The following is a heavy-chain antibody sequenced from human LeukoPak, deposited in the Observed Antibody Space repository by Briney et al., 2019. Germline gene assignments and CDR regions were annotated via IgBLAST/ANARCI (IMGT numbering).Heavy chain of an antibody. V-gene: IGHV3-53*01. CDR2: IYSGGST. CDR3: ARDILTGSIEV. D-gene: IGHD3-9*01. J-gene: IGHJ4*02. CDR1: GFTFSSNY. Sequence: GSLRLSFAASGFTFSSNYMSWVRPAPGKGLGWVSVIYSGGSTYYAYSVKGRFTISRDNSKNTLYLQMNSLRAEDTAVYYCARDILTGSIEVWGQGTLVTVSS.